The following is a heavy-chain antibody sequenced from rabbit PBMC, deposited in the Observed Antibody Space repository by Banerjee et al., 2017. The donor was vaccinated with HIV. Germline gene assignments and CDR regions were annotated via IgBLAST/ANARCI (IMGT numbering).Heavy chain of an antibody. CDR3: ARDGNYYINAWGGAVHVTGEGL. CDR1: GFSFSAMYH. CDR2: IYTSTGAT. D-gene: IGHD4-1*01. V-gene: IGHV1S40*01. J-gene: IGHJ4*01. Sequence: QSLEESGGDLVKPGASLTLTCTASGFSFSAMYHICWVRQAPGKGLEWIGCIYTSTGATIYANWAKGRFTISKSSSTTVTLQMPSLTDADTATYFCARDGNYYINAWGGAVHVTGEGLWGQGTLVTVS.